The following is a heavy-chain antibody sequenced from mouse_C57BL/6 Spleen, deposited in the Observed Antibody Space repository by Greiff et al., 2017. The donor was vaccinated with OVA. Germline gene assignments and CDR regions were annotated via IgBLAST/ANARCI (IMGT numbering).Heavy chain of an antibody. Sequence: QLQQSGPGLVQPSPSLSITCTVSGFSLTSYGVHWVRQSPGKGLEWLGVIWSGGSTDYNAAFISRLSISKDNSKSQVFFKMNSLQADDTAIYYCARNKGMVTPYWYFDVWGTGTTVTVSS. CDR2: IWSGGST. CDR1: GFSLTSYG. V-gene: IGHV2-2*01. D-gene: IGHD2-1*01. J-gene: IGHJ1*03. CDR3: ARNKGMVTPYWYFDV.